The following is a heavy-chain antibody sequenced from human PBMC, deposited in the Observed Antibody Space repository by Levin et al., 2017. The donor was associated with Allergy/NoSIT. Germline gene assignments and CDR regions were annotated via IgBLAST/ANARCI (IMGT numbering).Heavy chain of an antibody. CDR1: GGSISSYY. V-gene: IGHV4-4*07. CDR3: ARADFWSGSYYFDY. Sequence: SETLSLTCTVSGGSISSYYWSWIRQPAGKGLEWIGRRSTNYNPSLKSRVTMSVDTSKNQFSLKLSSVTAADTAVYYCARADFWSGSYYFDYWGQGTLVTVSS. CDR2: RST. J-gene: IGHJ4*02. D-gene: IGHD3-3*01.